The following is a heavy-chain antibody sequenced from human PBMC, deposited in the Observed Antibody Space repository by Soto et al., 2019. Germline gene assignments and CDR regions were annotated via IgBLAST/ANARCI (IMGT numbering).Heavy chain of an antibody. V-gene: IGHV3-23*01. CDR2: ISGNAGTT. CDR3: AKNTYVYGLAD. J-gene: IGHJ4*02. D-gene: IGHD5-18*01. CDR1: GFTFTNYG. Sequence: EVQLLESGGRLVQPGGSLRLSCAASGFTFTNYGMIWVRQAPGKGLEWVSVISGNAGTTYYADSVNGRYPISRDNSQSSFDLQMSSLRADDTGVYYCAKNTYVYGLADWGQGTLGTVCS.